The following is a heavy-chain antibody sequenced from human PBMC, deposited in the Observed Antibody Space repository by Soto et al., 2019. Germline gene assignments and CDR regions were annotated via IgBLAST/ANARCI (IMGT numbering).Heavy chain of an antibody. Sequence: SVKVSCKASGFTFTSSAFQWVRQARGQRLEWIGWIAVGSGYTDYAQRFQDRVTLTRDMSTATTYMELSRLTSEDTAIYYCAADATAWQQMVPSDYWGQGTLVTVSS. J-gene: IGHJ4*02. V-gene: IGHV1-58*01. D-gene: IGHD2-8*01. CDR1: GFTFTSSA. CDR2: IAVGSGYT. CDR3: AADATAWQQMVPSDY.